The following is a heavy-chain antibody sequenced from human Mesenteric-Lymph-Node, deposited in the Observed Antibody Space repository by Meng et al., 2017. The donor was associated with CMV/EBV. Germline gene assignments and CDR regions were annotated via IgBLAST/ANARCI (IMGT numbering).Heavy chain of an antibody. CDR3: ARSGYTYATYYFDY. V-gene: IGHV3-23*01. D-gene: IGHD5-18*01. Sequence: GGSLRLSCAASGVAFSTYAMSWVRQAPGKGLEWVAGISGSGQSTHYAASVKGRFTISRDNSKNTLFLQMNSLRAEDTAVYYCARSGYTYATYYFDYWGQGTLVTVSS. CDR2: ISGSGQST. J-gene: IGHJ4*02. CDR1: GVAFSTYA.